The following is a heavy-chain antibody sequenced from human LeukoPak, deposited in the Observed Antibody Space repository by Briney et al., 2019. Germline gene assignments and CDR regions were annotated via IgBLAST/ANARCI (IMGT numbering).Heavy chain of an antibody. Sequence: GGSLRLSCVASGFTFSSYAMSWVRQAAGKGLEWVSSTSSSGETTYYADSVRGRFTISRDNSRNTLYLQMNSLRAEDTAVYYCAKDRPNYYGTNGHYYRRDGDCWGQGTLVTVSS. CDR1: GFTFSSYA. J-gene: IGHJ4*02. CDR3: AKDRPNYYGTNGHYYRRDGDC. D-gene: IGHD3-22*01. V-gene: IGHV3-23*01. CDR2: TSSSGETT.